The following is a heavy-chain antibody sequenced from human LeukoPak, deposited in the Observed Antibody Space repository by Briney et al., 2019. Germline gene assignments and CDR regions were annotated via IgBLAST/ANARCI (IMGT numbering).Heavy chain of an antibody. CDR2: IYTTGST. J-gene: IGHJ4*02. CDR3: ARLLGGY. CDR1: GGSISSGSYY. Sequence: PSQTLSLTCTVSGGSISSGSYYWSWIRQPAGKGLEWIGRIYTTGSTNYNPSLKSRLTISVDTSKNQFSLKLSSVTAADTAVYYCARLLGGYWGQGTLVTVSS. D-gene: IGHD2/OR15-2a*01. V-gene: IGHV4-61*02.